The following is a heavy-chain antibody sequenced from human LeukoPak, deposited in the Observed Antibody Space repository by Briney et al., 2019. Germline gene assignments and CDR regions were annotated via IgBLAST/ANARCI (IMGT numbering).Heavy chain of an antibody. V-gene: IGHV3-30*03. Sequence: PGGSLRLSCAASGFTFSSYGMHWVRQAPGKGLEWVAVISYDGSNKYYADSVKGRFTISRDNAKNSLYLQMNSLRAEDTAVYYCARSVITFQSSDFDYWGQGTLVTVSS. CDR3: ARSVITFQSSDFDY. CDR2: ISYDGSNK. J-gene: IGHJ4*02. CDR1: GFTFSSYG. D-gene: IGHD3-16*01.